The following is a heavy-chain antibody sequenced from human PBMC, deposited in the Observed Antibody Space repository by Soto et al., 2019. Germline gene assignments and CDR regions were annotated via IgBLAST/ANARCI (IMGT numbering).Heavy chain of an antibody. D-gene: IGHD5-18*01. CDR3: ARDPAKLRIQLSTKYYYYGMDV. CDR1: GFTFSSYG. V-gene: IGHV3-33*01. CDR2: IWYDGSNK. Sequence: GGSLRLSCAASGFTFSSYGMHWVRQAPGKGLEWVAVIWYDGSNKYYADSVKGRFTISRDNSKNTLYLQMNSLRAEDTAVYYCARDPAKLRIQLSTKYYYYGMDVWGQGTTVTVSS. J-gene: IGHJ6*02.